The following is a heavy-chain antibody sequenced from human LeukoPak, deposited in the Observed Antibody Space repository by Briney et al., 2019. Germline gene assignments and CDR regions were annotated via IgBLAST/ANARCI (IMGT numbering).Heavy chain of an antibody. J-gene: IGHJ5*02. CDR2: ISGSGGST. Sequence: PGGSLRLSCAASGFTFSSYAMSWVRQAPGKGLEWVSAISGSGGSTYYADSVKGRLTISRDNSKNTLYLQMNSLRAEDTAVYYCAKVESSYSSSWYELGGGDWFDPWGQGTLVTVSS. D-gene: IGHD6-13*01. CDR1: GFTFSSYA. V-gene: IGHV3-23*01. CDR3: AKVESSYSSSWYELGGGDWFDP.